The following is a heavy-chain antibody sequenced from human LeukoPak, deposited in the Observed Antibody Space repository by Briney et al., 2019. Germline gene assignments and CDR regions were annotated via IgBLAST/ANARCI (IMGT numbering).Heavy chain of an antibody. V-gene: IGHV5-51*01. CDR2: IYPGYSDT. D-gene: IGHD2-21*02. J-gene: IGHJ4*02. Sequence: GESLKISCKGSGYSFTSYWIGWGGQIPGKSLKGMGMIYPGYSDTRYSPYFQGQVTISADKSIRTAYLQWSSLKASDTATYYCARHGDYYSRISPPDYWGQGTLVTVSS. CDR1: GYSFTSYW. CDR3: ARHGDYYSRISPPDY.